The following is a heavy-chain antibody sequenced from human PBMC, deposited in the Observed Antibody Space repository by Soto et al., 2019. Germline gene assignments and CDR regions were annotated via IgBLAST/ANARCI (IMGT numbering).Heavy chain of an antibody. CDR2: IYYSGST. V-gene: IGHV4-61*05. D-gene: IGHD3-10*01. J-gene: IGHJ4*02. Sequence: SETLSLTCTVSGGSISSSSYYWGWIRQPPGKGLEWIGYIYYSGSTNHNPSLKSRVTISVDTSKNQFSLKLSSVTAADTAVYYCARGRGYYGSGSYYAYWGQGTLVTVSS. CDR1: GGSISSSSYY. CDR3: ARGRGYYGSGSYYAY.